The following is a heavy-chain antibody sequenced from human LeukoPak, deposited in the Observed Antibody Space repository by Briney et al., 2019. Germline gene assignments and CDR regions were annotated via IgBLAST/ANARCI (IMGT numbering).Heavy chain of an antibody. CDR2: IYTSGST. V-gene: IGHV4-4*09. CDR3: ARIRRVGSGWYIDY. J-gene: IGHJ4*02. Sequence: WETLSLTCTVSGGSISSHYWSWIRQSPGRGLEWSGNIYTSGSTTYNPSLKSRVTISVDTSKNQFSLKRSSVTAADTAVYYCARIRRVGSGWYIDYWGQGTLVTVSS. D-gene: IGHD6-19*01. CDR1: GGSISSHY.